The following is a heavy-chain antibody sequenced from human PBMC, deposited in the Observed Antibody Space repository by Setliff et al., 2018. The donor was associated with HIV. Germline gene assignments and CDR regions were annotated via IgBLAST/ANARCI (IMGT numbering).Heavy chain of an antibody. CDR2: IDWNGGTT. CDR3: ARGGKWDSSGSSAFDI. V-gene: IGHV3-20*04. Sequence: RPGGSLRLSCAASRFTFSSYAMSWVRQAPGKGLEWVSGIDWNGGTTRYADSVKGRFAISRDNAKNSLYLQMNSLRAEDTAVYYCARGGKWDSSGSSAFDIWGQGKMVTVSS. J-gene: IGHJ3*02. D-gene: IGHD3-22*01. CDR1: RFTFSSYA.